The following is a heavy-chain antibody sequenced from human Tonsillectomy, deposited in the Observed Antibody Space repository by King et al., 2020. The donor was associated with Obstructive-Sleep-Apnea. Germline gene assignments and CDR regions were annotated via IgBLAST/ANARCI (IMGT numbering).Heavy chain of an antibody. D-gene: IGHD3-22*01. J-gene: IGHJ4*02. CDR2: ITYDGRNR. Sequence: VQLVQSGGGVVQPGKSLRLSCAASGFTFSSYAMHWVRQAPGKGLEWVALITYDGRNRFYADSVTGRFTISRDSSENTLYLQMNSLRVEDTAVYYCARDDHPTYHDSSGWRVGYWGQGTLVTVSS. V-gene: IGHV3-30*04. CDR1: GFTFSSYA. CDR3: ARDDHPTYHDSSGWRVGY.